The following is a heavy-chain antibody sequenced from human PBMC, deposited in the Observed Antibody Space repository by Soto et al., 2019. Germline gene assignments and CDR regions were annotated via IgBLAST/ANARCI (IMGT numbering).Heavy chain of an antibody. Sequence: GGSLRLSCAASGFTFSNFAMSWVRHAPGKGLEWVSEITGSTGTTYYADSVRGRFIISRDNSQNTLHLQMNSLRPEDTAVYYCANYSSCSPYYVDVWGKGTTVTDSS. D-gene: IGHD2-2*01. CDR1: GFTFSNFA. CDR3: ANYSSCSPYYVDV. CDR2: ITGSTGTT. V-gene: IGHV3-23*01. J-gene: IGHJ6*03.